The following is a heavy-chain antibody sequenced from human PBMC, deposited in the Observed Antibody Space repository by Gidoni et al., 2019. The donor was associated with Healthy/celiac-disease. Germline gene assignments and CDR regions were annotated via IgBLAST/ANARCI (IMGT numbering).Heavy chain of an antibody. CDR2: IFSNDEK. CDR3: ARTPNIVAYRRAFDI. V-gene: IGHV2-26*01. J-gene: IGHJ3*02. D-gene: IGHD5-12*01. Sequence: QVTLKESGPVLVTHTETLTLTCTVSGFSLSNARMGVSWIRQPPGKALEWLAHIFSNDEKSYSTSLKSRLTISKDTSKSQVVLTMTNMDPVDTATYYCARTPNIVAYRRAFDIWGQGTMVTVSS. CDR1: GFSLSNARMG.